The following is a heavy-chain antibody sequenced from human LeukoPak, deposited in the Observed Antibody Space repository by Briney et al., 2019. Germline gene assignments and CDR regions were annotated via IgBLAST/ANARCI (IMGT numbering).Heavy chain of an antibody. CDR3: ARGLVGAYFDY. CDR1: GFTLSSYA. V-gene: IGHV3-23*01. CDR2: ISGSGGST. J-gene: IGHJ4*02. D-gene: IGHD1-26*01. Sequence: PGGSLRLSCAASGFTLSSYAMSWVRQAPGEGLEWVSGISGSGGSTYYADSVKGRFTISRDNSKNTLYLQMNSLRAEDTAVYYCARGLVGAYFDYWGQGTLVTVSS.